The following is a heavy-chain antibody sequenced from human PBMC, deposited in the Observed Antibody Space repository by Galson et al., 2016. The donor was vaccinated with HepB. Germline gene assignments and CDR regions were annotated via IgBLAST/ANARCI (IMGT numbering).Heavy chain of an antibody. J-gene: IGHJ3*02. D-gene: IGHD3-10*01. CDR3: ARSYYYGLDAFDI. V-gene: IGHV5-51*01. CDR2: IYPGDSDT. CDR1: GYSFTSYW. Sequence: QSEAEVKKPGESLKISCKGSGYSFTSYWIGWVRQMPGKGLEWMGIIYPGDSDTRYGPSFQGQVTISADKSISTAYRQWSSLKASDTAMYYCARSYYYGLDAFDIWGQGTMVTVSS.